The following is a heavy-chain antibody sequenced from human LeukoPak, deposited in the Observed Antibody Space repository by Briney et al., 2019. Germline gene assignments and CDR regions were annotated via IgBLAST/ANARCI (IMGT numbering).Heavy chain of an antibody. CDR3: ARYALYYDSSGYYFSYYYYMDV. D-gene: IGHD3-22*01. CDR1: GFTFDDYG. V-gene: IGHV3-20*04. Sequence: GGSLRLSCAASGFTFDDYGMSWVRQAPGKGLEWVSGINWNGGSTGYADSVKGRFTISRDNAKNSLYLQMNSLRAGDTALYYCARYALYYDSSGYYFSYYYYMDVWGKGTTVTVSS. CDR2: INWNGGST. J-gene: IGHJ6*03.